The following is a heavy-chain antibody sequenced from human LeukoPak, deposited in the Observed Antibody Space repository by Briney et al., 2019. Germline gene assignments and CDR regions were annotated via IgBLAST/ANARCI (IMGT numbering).Heavy chain of an antibody. Sequence: PGGSLRLSCSASGFTFSSYEMNCVRQAPGKGLEWVSYIGSGSFTIYYADSVKGRFTISRDNAKNSLYLQMNSLRAEDTAVYYCAREDYGEAFDYWGQGTLVTVSS. V-gene: IGHV3-48*03. CDR3: AREDYGEAFDY. CDR2: IGSGSFTI. CDR1: GFTFSSYE. D-gene: IGHD4-17*01. J-gene: IGHJ4*02.